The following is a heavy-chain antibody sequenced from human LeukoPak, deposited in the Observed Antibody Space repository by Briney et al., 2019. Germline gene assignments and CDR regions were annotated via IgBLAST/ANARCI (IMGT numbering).Heavy chain of an antibody. CDR3: ARRAYSSSWEHDI. V-gene: IGHV5-51*01. CDR2: IYPGDSDT. CDR1: GYSFTSYW. J-gene: IGHJ3*02. Sequence: GESLKISCKGSGYSFTSYWFGWVRQMPGKGLEWMGIIYPGDSDTRYSPSFQGQVTISADKSISTAYLQWSSLKASDTAMYYCARRAYSSSWEHDIWGQGTMVTVSS. D-gene: IGHD6-13*01.